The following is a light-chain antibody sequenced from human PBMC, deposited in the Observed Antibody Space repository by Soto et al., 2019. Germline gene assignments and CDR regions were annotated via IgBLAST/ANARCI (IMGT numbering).Light chain of an antibody. CDR1: QGISSY. J-gene: IGKJ1*01. V-gene: IGKV1-9*01. CDR2: EAS. CDR3: QQYNSYPWT. Sequence: DVQLTQSPSFLSASVGDRVTITCRASQGISSYLAWYQQKPGKAPKLLIYEASTLQSGVPSRFSGSGSGTEFTLTISSLQPDDFATYYCQQYNSYPWTFGQGTKVDIK.